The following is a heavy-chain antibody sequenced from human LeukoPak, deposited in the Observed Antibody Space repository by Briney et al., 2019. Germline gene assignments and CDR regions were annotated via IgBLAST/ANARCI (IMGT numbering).Heavy chain of an antibody. CDR3: ATLESGDPYYYYMDV. D-gene: IGHD4-17*01. Sequence: ASVKVSCKASGGTFSSYAISWVRQAPGQGLEWMGGIIPIFGTANYAQKFQGRVTITADKSTSTAYMELSSLRSEDTAVYYCATLESGDPYYYYMDVRGKGTTVTVFS. CDR2: IIPIFGTA. J-gene: IGHJ6*03. CDR1: GGTFSSYA. V-gene: IGHV1-69*06.